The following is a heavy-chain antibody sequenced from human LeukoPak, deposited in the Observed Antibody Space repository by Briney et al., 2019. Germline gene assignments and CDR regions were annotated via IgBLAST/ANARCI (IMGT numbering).Heavy chain of an antibody. CDR3: ARDFHYSDSIEYSFDY. V-gene: IGHV3-66*01. D-gene: IGHD3-22*01. CDR2: IYSGGTT. CDR1: GFTVSNNY. Sequence: GGSLRLSCAASGFTVSNNYMSWVRQAPGKGLEWVSVIYSGGTTYYADSVKGRFTISRDNAKDSLYLQMDSLRAEDTAVYYCARDFHYSDSIEYSFDYWGQGTLVTVSS. J-gene: IGHJ4*02.